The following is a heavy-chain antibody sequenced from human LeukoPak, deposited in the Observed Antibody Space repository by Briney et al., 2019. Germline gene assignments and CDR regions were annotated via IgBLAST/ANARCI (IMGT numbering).Heavy chain of an antibody. Sequence: SETLSLTCTVSGGSMSRYYWSWIRQPPGKGLEWIGYIYYNGNTNYNPSLKSRVTISVDTSKNQFSLKLSSVTAADTAVYYCARGALVFDYWGQGTLVTVSS. CDR3: ARGALVFDY. CDR2: IYYNGNT. V-gene: IGHV4-59*01. D-gene: IGHD1-26*01. CDR1: GGSMSRYY. J-gene: IGHJ4*02.